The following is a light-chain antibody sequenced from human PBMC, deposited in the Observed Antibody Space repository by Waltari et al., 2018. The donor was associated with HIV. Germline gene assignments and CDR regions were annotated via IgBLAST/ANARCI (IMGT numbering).Light chain of an antibody. V-gene: IGKV3-11*01. CDR3: QQRSNWLT. CDR1: QSVSSY. CDR2: DAS. Sequence: LSLSPGERATLSCRASQSVSSYLAWYQQKPGQAPRLLIYDASNRATGIPARFSGSGSGTDFTLTISSLEPEDFAVYYCQQRSNWLTFGGGTKVEIK. J-gene: IGKJ4*01.